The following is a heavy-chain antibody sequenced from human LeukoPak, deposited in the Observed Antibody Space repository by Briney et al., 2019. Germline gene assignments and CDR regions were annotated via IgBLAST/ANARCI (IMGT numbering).Heavy chain of an antibody. CDR3: ARVLAYCGGDCPDDY. J-gene: IGHJ4*02. Sequence: SETLSLTCTVSGGSISSYYWSWIRQPPGKGLEWIGYIYYSGSTYYNPSLKSRVTISVDTSKNQFSLKLSSVTAADTAVYYCARVLAYCGGDCPDDYWGQGTLVTVSS. V-gene: IGHV4-59*12. CDR2: IYYSGST. D-gene: IGHD2-21*02. CDR1: GGSISSYY.